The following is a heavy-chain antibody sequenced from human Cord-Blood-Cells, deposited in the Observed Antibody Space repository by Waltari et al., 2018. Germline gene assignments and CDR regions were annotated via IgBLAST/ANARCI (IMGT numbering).Heavy chain of an antibody. CDR3: ARGHGELLSSTSCFDY. CDR2: INHSGST. D-gene: IGHD2-2*01. Sequence: QVQLQQWGAGLLRPSETLSLTCAVHGGSCSGYYWSWIRQPPGKGLEWIGEINHSGSTNYNPSLKSRVTISVDTSKNQFSLKLSSVTAADTAVYYCARGHGELLSSTSCFDYWGQGTLVTVSS. V-gene: IGHV4-34*01. CDR1: GGSCSGYY. J-gene: IGHJ4*02.